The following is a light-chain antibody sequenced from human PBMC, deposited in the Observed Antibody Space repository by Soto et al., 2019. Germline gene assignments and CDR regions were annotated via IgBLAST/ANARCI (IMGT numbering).Light chain of an antibody. J-gene: IGKJ2*01. CDR1: QRVSSW. CDR3: QQYNSYPDT. Sequence: DIQMTQSPATLSASLGDRVTITCRASQRVSSWLSCYLQKPAKAATLLIYGASSLEAGVPSRFPGSGSGTEFTLTIISLRHHDFGNYYCQQYNSYPDTFGQGNKLEIK. CDR2: GAS. V-gene: IGKV1-5*01.